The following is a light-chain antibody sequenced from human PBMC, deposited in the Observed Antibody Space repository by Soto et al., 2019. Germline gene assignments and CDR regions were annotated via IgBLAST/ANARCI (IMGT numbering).Light chain of an antibody. V-gene: IGKV3-20*01. J-gene: IGKJ1*01. Sequence: EIVLPQSPGTLSLSPGERATLSCRARQSFSSNYLAWYQQKPGQGPRLLIFGASSRATGIPDRFSGSGSGTDFTLTISRLEPEDLAVYYCQHYGSTPPWTFGQGTKVDNK. CDR2: GAS. CDR1: QSFSSNY. CDR3: QHYGSTPPWT.